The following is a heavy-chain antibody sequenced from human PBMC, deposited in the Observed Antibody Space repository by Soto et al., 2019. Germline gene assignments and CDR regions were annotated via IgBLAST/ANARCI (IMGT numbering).Heavy chain of an antibody. CDR2: IIPIFGTA. D-gene: IGHD2-2*01. CDR3: ARGRRIEAATSDRVSYSGMDV. Sequence: ASVKVSCNASGGTFSSYAISWVRQAPGQGLEWMGGIIPIFGTANYAQKFQGRVTITADESTSTAYMELSSLRSEDTAVYYCARGRRIEAATSDRVSYSGMDVCGQGTTLTVSS. V-gene: IGHV1-69*13. CDR1: GGTFSSYA. J-gene: IGHJ6*02.